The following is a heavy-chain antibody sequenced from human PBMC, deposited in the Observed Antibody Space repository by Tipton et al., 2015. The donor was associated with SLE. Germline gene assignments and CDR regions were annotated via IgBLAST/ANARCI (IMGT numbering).Heavy chain of an antibody. CDR2: IQHSGYT. CDR1: GGSIRSSNW. V-gene: IGHV4-4*01. D-gene: IGHD5-12*01. CDR3: ARVSQGHSGYEWAGFFDS. Sequence: TLSLTCTVSGGSIRSSNWWSWVRQPPGKGLEWIGEIQHSGYTNSNPSLKSRVTMSVDKSKNQFSLKLSSVTVADTAVYFCARVSQGHSGYEWAGFFDSWGQGSLVTVSS. J-gene: IGHJ4*02.